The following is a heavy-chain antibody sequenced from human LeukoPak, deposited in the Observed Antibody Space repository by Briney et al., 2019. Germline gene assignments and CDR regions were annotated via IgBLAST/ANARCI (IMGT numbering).Heavy chain of an antibody. J-gene: IGHJ6*02. D-gene: IGHD3-10*01. Sequence: HGESLKISCKGSGYSFTSYWIGWVRQMPGKGLEWMGITYPGDSDTRYSPSFQGQVTISADKSISTAYLQWSSLKASDTAMYYCARHASGNRYYYYGMDVWGRGTTVTVSS. CDR2: TYPGDSDT. V-gene: IGHV5-51*01. CDR3: ARHASGNRYYYYGMDV. CDR1: GYSFTSYW.